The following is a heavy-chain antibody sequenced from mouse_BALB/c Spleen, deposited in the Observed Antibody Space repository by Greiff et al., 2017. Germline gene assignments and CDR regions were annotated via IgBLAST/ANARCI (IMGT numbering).Heavy chain of an antibody. CDR3: ARGGYGNFDY. Sequence: VQLQQSGAELVRPGTSVKVSCKASGYAFTNYLIEWVKQRPGQGLEWIGVINPGSGGTNYNEKFKGKATLTADKSSSTAYMQLSSLTSDDSAVYFCARGGYGNFDYWGQGTTLTVSS. V-gene: IGHV1-54*03. CDR2: INPGSGGT. D-gene: IGHD2-1*01. J-gene: IGHJ2*01. CDR1: GYAFTNYL.